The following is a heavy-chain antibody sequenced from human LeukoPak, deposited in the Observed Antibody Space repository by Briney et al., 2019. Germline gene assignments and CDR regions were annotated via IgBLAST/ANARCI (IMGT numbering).Heavy chain of an antibody. D-gene: IGHD6-6*01. J-gene: IGHJ6*02. CDR3: AREDRMQLASAPSYYYYYGMDV. CDR2: IVVGSGNT. CDR1: GFTFTSSA. Sequence: SVKVSCKASGFTFTSSAVQWVRQARGQRLEWIGWIVVGSGNTNYAQKFQERVTITRDMSTSTAYMELSSLRSEDTAVYYCAREDRMQLASAPSYYYYYGMDVWGQGTTVTVSS. V-gene: IGHV1-58*01.